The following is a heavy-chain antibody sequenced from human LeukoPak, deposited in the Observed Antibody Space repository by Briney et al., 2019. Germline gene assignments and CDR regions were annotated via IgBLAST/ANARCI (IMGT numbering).Heavy chain of an antibody. Sequence: SQTLSLTCAISGDSVSSNSAAWNWIRQSPSRGLEWLGRTYYRSKWYNDYAVSVKSRITINPDTSKNQFSLQLNSVTPEDTAVYYCARDQFHIVVVPAAIGYYYYYMDVWGKGTTVTVSS. CDR1: GDSVSSNSAA. CDR3: ARDQFHIVVVPAAIGYYYYYMDV. D-gene: IGHD2-2*01. V-gene: IGHV6-1*01. CDR2: TYYRSKWYN. J-gene: IGHJ6*03.